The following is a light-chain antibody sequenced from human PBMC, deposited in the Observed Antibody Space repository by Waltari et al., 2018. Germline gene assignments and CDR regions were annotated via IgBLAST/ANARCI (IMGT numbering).Light chain of an antibody. CDR2: SDN. CDR3: AAWDDSLSGCGV. V-gene: IGLV1-44*01. J-gene: IGLJ3*02. CDR1: SSNIGSDT. Sequence: QSVLTQPPSASGTPGQRVTISCSGSSSNIGSDTVNWYQQLPGTAPRLHIYSDNQRPSGVPDRFSGAKSGTSAPLAISVLQPEYEADYYCAAWDDSLSGCGVFGGGTRLTVL.